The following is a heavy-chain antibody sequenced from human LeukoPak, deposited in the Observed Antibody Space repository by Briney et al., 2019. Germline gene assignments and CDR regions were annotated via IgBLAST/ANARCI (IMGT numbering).Heavy chain of an antibody. J-gene: IGHJ4*02. CDR1: GYTFTSYA. Sequence: ASVKVSCKASGYTFTSYAISWVRQAPGQGLEWMGRIIPILGIANYAQKFQGRVTITADKSTSTAYMELSSLRSEDTAVYYCARDPIPDYYDSSGLADYWGQGTLVTVSS. D-gene: IGHD3-22*01. CDR3: ARDPIPDYYDSSGLADY. V-gene: IGHV1-69*04. CDR2: IIPILGIA.